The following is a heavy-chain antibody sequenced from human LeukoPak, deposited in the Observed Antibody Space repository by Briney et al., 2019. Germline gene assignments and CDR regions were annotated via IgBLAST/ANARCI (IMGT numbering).Heavy chain of an antibody. J-gene: IGHJ4*02. CDR2: ISTSGGST. Sequence: GGSLRLSCAASEFTFSNYGMTWVRQAPGKGLEWVSSISTSGGSTYYADSVKGRFTISRDNAKNSLYLQMNSLRAEDTAVYYCAKDGVPSRWFGRNYFDYWGQGTLVTVSS. CDR1: EFTFSNYG. CDR3: AKDGVPSRWFGRNYFDY. D-gene: IGHD3-10*01. V-gene: IGHV3-23*01.